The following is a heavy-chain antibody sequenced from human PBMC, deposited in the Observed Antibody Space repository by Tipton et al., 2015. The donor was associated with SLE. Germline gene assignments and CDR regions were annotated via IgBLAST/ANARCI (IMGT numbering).Heavy chain of an antibody. CDR3: ARDGSGWSIT. CDR2: ITWNSRGI. D-gene: IGHD6-19*01. V-gene: IGHV3-9*01. CDR1: GFIFNDYA. Sequence: RSLRLSCAASGFIFNDYAMHWVRQAPGKGLEWVSGITWNSRGIGYADSVKGRFTISRDNAKMSLYLQMDGLRVGDTAVYYCARDGSGWSITWGQGTLVTVSS. J-gene: IGHJ5*02.